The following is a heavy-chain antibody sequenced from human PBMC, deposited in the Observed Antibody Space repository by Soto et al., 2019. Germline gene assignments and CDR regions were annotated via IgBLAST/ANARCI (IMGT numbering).Heavy chain of an antibody. CDR3: TRESSGYYYYVMDV. V-gene: IGHV3-72*01. CDR2: IRNKANSYAT. J-gene: IGHJ6*01. CDR1: GFTFTDHY. D-gene: IGHD3-22*01. Sequence: GGSLRLSCAASGFTFTDHYMDWVRQAPGKGLEWVARIRNKANSYATEYAASVKDRFTISRDDSKNSLYLQLNSPKTEDTAVYYCTRESSGYYYYVMDVWGQGTTVTVYS.